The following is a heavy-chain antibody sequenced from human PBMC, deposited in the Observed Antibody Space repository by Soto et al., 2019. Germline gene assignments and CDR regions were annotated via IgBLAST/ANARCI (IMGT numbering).Heavy chain of an antibody. D-gene: IGHD3-16*01. CDR3: PRDGLPFALDI. Sequence: GGSLRLSCAASGFTLSRHWMSWVRQAPGKGLEWVAKIKEDGSEINYVDSVKGRFTISRDNAKNSLYLQMDSLRAEDTAVYYCPRDGLPFALDIWGHGTMVTVSS. CDR2: IKEDGSEI. V-gene: IGHV3-7*03. J-gene: IGHJ3*02. CDR1: GFTLSRHW.